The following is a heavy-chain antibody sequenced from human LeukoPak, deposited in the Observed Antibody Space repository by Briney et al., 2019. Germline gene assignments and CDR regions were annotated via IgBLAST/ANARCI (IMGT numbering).Heavy chain of an antibody. D-gene: IGHD5-12*01. CDR2: ITDAVGST. Sequence: GGSLRLSCAASGFTFSSYGMNWVRQGPGKGLEWVSAITDAVGSTHYADSVKGRFTISSDNSKSTVYLQMNSLRPEDMAVYYCAKEIFSGLLYIDYWGQGTLVTVSS. CDR3: AKEIFSGLLYIDY. CDR1: GFTFSSYG. J-gene: IGHJ4*02. V-gene: IGHV3-23*01.